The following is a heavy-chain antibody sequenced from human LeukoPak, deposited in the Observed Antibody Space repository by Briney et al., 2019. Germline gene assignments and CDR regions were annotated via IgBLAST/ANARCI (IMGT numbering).Heavy chain of an antibody. V-gene: IGHV3-23*01. CDR1: GFTFSNHF. CDR2: LSGSGGDT. D-gene: IGHD2-21*01. Sequence: GGSLRVSCAASGFTFSNHFMRWVRQAPGEGLEWVSTLSGSGGDTYYADSVKGRFTISRDTSKSTLYLQMNSLRADDTAVYYCTKAHPPDTYPYIDQGGKGTLVPVSS. J-gene: IGHJ4*02. CDR3: TKAHPPDTYPYIDQ.